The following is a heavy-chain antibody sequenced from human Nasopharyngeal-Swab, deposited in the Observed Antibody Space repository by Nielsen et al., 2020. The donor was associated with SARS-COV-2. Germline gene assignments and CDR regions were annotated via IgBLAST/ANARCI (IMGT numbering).Heavy chain of an antibody. D-gene: IGHD3-10*01. J-gene: IGHJ5*02. Sequence: SETLSLTCTVSGGSISSGDYYWSWIRQPPGKGLEWIGYIYYSGSTYYNPSLKSRVTISVDTSKNQFSLKLSSVTAADTAVYYCAGSSRVLLWFGELFQGPHRFDPWGQGTLVTVSS. V-gene: IGHV4-30-4*01. CDR3: AGSSRVLLWFGELFQGPHRFDP. CDR1: GGSISSGDYY. CDR2: IYYSGST.